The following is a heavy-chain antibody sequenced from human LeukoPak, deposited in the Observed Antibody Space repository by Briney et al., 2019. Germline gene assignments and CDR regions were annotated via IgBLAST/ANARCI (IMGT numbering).Heavy chain of an antibody. CDR1: GFTFTSYG. V-gene: IGHV3-30*18. J-gene: IGHJ6*02. Sequence: GGSLRLSCAASGFTFTSYGIHWVRQAPGKGLEWVAVITYDGSGKWYADAVKGRFTISRDNSKNTLYLQMNSLRTEDTAVYYCAKDHVIMVRGGYFSMDVWGQGTTVIVSS. CDR3: AKDHVIMVRGGYFSMDV. D-gene: IGHD3-10*01. CDR2: ITYDGSGK.